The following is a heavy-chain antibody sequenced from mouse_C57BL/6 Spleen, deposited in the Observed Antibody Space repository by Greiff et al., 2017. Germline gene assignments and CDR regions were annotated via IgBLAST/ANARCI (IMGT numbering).Heavy chain of an antibody. V-gene: IGHV1-50*01. CDR2: IDPSDSYT. Sequence: QVQLQQPGAELVKPGASVKLSCKASGYTFTSYWMQWVKQRPGQGLEWIGEIDPSDSYTNYNQKFKGKATLTVDTSSSTAYMQVSSLTSEDSAVYYGARVTTVVAPYAMDYWGKGTSVTVSS. CDR3: ARVTTVVAPYAMDY. D-gene: IGHD1-1*01. J-gene: IGHJ4*01. CDR1: GYTFTSYW.